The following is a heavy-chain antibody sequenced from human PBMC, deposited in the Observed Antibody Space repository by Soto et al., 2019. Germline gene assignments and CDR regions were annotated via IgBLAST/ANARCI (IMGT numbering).Heavy chain of an antibody. CDR1: GGSISSDTYY. J-gene: IGHJ5*02. CDR3: ARVPSRDGYNFSWLDP. V-gene: IGHV4-31*03. D-gene: IGHD5-12*01. Sequence: NPSETLSLTCTVSGGSISSDTYYWSWIRQHPGKDLEWIGYIYYSGSTYYNPSLKSRVTISLDTSKNQFSLKLSSVTAADTAVYYCARVPSRDGYNFSWLDPWGQGTLVTVSS. CDR2: IYYSGST.